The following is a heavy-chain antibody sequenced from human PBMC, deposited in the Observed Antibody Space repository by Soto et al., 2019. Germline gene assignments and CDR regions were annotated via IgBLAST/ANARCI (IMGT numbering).Heavy chain of an antibody. CDR1: GYSLTSYW. Sequence: PXESLKISCKGSGYSLTSYWIGWVRQMPGKGLEWMGIIYPGDSDTRYSPSFQGQVTISADKSISTAYLQWSSLKASDTAMYYCAKTSYYYDSSGYYPSWGQGTLVTVSS. V-gene: IGHV5-51*01. CDR3: AKTSYYYDSSGYYPS. J-gene: IGHJ4*02. CDR2: IYPGDSDT. D-gene: IGHD3-22*01.